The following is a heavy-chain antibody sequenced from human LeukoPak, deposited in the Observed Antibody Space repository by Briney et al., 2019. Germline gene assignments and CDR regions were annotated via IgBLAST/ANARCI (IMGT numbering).Heavy chain of an antibody. CDR2: ISYAGRT. CDR1: GGSISGSNSY. Sequence: SETLSLTCTVSGGSISGSNSYWAWIRQPPGKELQWIGSISYAGRTLYNPSLGRRVTMSVDTSKSQFSLRLSSVTATDTAVYHFARQDDSDHGEPNWFDPWGQGSLVTVSS. J-gene: IGHJ5*02. CDR3: ARQDDSDHGEPNWFDP. V-gene: IGHV4-39*01. D-gene: IGHD4-17*01.